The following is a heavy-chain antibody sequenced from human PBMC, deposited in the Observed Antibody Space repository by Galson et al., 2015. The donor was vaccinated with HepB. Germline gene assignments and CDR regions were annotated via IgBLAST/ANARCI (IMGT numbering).Heavy chain of an antibody. CDR1: GITFSSYA. CDR2: ISGSGGGA. CDR3: AKSRSGFDDGFDI. D-gene: IGHD2-15*01. Sequence: SLRLSCAASGITFSSYAMSWVRQAAGKGLEWVSGISGSGGGAYYADSVKGRFTISRDNSKNTLYLQMNSLRAEDTAVYYCAKSRSGFDDGFDIWGQGTMVTVSS. V-gene: IGHV3-23*01. J-gene: IGHJ3*02.